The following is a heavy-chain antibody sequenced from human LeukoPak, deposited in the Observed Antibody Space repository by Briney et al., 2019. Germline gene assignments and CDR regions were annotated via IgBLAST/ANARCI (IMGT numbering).Heavy chain of an antibody. CDR2: IDQDGSEM. V-gene: IGHV3-7*04. CDR3: ARAYYYGSGDYYSWAYFDF. D-gene: IGHD3-10*01. J-gene: IGHJ4*02. Sequence: GGSLRLSCAASGFTFSNYWMTWVRQAPGKGLEGLANIDQDGSEMYSVDSVKGRFSISRDNAKKALYLQMNSLRAEDTAVYYCARAYYYGSGDYYSWAYFDFWGLGTLVTVSS. CDR1: GFTFSNYW.